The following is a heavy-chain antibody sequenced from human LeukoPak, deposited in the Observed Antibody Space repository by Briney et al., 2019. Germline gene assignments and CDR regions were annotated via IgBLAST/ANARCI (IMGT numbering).Heavy chain of an antibody. J-gene: IGHJ3*02. CDR2: ISSSSSYV. Sequence: PGGSLRLSCAASGFTFSSYSMNWVRQAPGKGLEWVSSISSSSSYVYYADSVKGRFTISRDNAKNSLYLQMNSLRAEDTAVYYCASSSSQDAFDIWGQGTMVTVSS. V-gene: IGHV3-21*01. CDR1: GFTFSSYS. CDR3: ASSSSQDAFDI. D-gene: IGHD2-2*01.